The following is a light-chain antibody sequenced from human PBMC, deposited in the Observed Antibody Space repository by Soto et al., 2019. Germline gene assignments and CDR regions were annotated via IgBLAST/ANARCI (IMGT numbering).Light chain of an antibody. CDR1: SSDVGGYNY. J-gene: IGLJ1*01. V-gene: IGLV2-14*01. Sequence: QSVLTQPAYVSGSPGQSITISCTGTSSDVGGYNYVSWYQQHPGKAPKLMIYDVSNRPSGVSNRFSGSKSGNTASLTISGLQAEDEADYYCSSYTSSSTVFGTGTNVTVL. CDR2: DVS. CDR3: SSYTSSSTV.